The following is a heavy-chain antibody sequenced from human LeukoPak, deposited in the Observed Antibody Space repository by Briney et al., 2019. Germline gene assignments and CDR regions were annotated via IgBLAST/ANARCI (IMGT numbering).Heavy chain of an antibody. CDR1: GGSISSSSYY. CDR2: IYYSGST. Sequence: PSETLSLTCTVSGGSISSSSYYWGWIRQPPGKGLEWIGSIYYSGSTYYNPSLKSRVTISVDTSKNQFSLKLSSVTAADTAVYYCAGGGRYFDCHYWGQGTLVTVSS. V-gene: IGHV4-39*07. D-gene: IGHD3-9*01. J-gene: IGHJ4*02. CDR3: AGGGRYFDCHY.